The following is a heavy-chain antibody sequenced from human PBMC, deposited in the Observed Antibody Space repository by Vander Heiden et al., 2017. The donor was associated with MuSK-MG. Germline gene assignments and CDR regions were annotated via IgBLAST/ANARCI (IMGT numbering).Heavy chain of an antibody. J-gene: IGHJ3*01. CDR3: GRVPAAGTYRAFDF. V-gene: IGHV3-7*01. CDR2: IKQDGSEK. D-gene: IGHD6-13*01. Sequence: EVQLVESGGGLVQPGGSLRLSCATSGFTFGSYWMSWVRQAPGKGLEWVANIKQDGSEKYYVDSVKGRFTISRDNAKNSLYLQMNSLRAEDTAVYYCGRVPAAGTYRAFDFWGQGTMVTVSS. CDR1: GFTFGSYW.